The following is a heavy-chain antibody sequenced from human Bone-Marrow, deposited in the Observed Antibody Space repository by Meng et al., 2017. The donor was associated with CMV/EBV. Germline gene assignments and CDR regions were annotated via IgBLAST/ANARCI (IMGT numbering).Heavy chain of an antibody. Sequence: GGSLRLSCAASGFTFSSYAMSWVRQAPGKGLEWVSVIYSGGSSTYYADSVKGRFTISRDNSKNTLYLQMNSLRAEDTAVYYCAKDVYDSSGYYDYWGQGTLVTVSS. CDR1: GFTFSSYA. D-gene: IGHD3-22*01. J-gene: IGHJ4*02. CDR2: IYSGGSST. V-gene: IGHV3-23*03. CDR3: AKDVYDSSGYYDY.